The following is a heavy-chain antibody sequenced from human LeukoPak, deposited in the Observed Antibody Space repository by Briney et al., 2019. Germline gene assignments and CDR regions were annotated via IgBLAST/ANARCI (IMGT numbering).Heavy chain of an antibody. CDR1: GGSISSSSYY. CDR3: AREDTAMVTDAFDI. V-gene: IGHV4-39*07. CDR2: IYYSGST. Sequence: PSETLSLTCTVSGGSISSSSYYWGWIRQPPGKGLEWIGSIYYSGSTYYNPSLKSRVTISVDTSKNQFSLKLSSVTAADTAVYYCAREDTAMVTDAFDIWGQGTMVTVSS. D-gene: IGHD5-18*01. J-gene: IGHJ3*02.